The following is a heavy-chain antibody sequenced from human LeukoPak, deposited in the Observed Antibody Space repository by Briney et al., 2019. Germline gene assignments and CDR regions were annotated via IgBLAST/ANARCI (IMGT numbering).Heavy chain of an antibody. CDR2: INPSGGST. CDR1: GYTFTSYY. Sequence: ASVTVSCKASGYTFTSYYMHWVRQAPGQGLEWMGIINPSGGSTSYAQKFQGRVTMTRDTSTSTAYMELSRLRSDDTAVYYCARGVPLVTCDYWGQGTLVTVSS. V-gene: IGHV1-46*01. CDR3: ARGVPLVTCDY. J-gene: IGHJ4*02. D-gene: IGHD3-10*01.